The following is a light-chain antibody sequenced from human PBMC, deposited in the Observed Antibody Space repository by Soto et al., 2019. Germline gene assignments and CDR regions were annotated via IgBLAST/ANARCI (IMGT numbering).Light chain of an antibody. CDR3: QQLNSYPLT. V-gene: IGKV1-9*01. CDR1: QGISSY. CDR2: AAS. Sequence: DIQLTQSPSFLSASVGDRVTITCRASQGISSYLAWYQQKPGKAPNLLIYAASTLQSGVPSRFSGSGSGTEFTLTISSLQPEDFATYHCQQLNSYPLTFGGGTKVEIK. J-gene: IGKJ4*01.